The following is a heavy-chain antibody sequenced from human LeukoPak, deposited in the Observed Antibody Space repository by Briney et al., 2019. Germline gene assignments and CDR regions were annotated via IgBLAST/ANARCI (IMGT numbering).Heavy chain of an antibody. CDR2: IKQDGSEK. J-gene: IGHJ4*02. V-gene: IGHV3-7*01. CDR3: AREESSIAARPFDY. CDR1: GFTFSSYW. D-gene: IGHD6-6*01. Sequence: PGGSLRLSCAASGFTFSSYWMSWARQAPGKGLEWVANIKQDGSEKYYVDSVKGRFTTSRDNAKNSLYLQMNSLRAEDTAVYYCAREESSIAARPFDYWGQGTLVTVSS.